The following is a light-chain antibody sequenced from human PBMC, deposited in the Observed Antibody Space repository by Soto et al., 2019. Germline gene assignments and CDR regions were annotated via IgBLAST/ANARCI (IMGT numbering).Light chain of an antibody. CDR3: QVWDSSTARV. CDR1: NIGSKN. V-gene: IGLV3-9*01. Sequence: SSELTQPLSVSVALGQTARSTCGGNNIGSKNVHWYQQKPGQAPVLVIYRDSNRPSGIPERFSGSNSGNTATLTISRAQAGDEADYYCQVWDSSTARVFGGGTKLTVL. J-gene: IGLJ3*02. CDR2: RDS.